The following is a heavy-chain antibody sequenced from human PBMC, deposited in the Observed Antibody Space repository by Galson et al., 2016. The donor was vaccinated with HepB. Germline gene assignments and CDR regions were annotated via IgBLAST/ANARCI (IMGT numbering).Heavy chain of an antibody. CDR2: IYYTGDT. Sequence: TLSLTCSVSGASISNGGYYWCWIRQHPGQGLEWIGFIYYTGDTYYNPSLKSRVAIALDTSKNQFSLQLSSVTAADTAVYYCARGDGRQFDFWGQGTLVTVSS. CDR1: GASISNGGYY. D-gene: IGHD2-21*01. V-gene: IGHV4-31*03. CDR3: ARGDGRQFDF. J-gene: IGHJ4*02.